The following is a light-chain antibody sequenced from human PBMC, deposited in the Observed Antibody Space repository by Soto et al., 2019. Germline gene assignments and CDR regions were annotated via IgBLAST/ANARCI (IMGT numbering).Light chain of an antibody. CDR1: QSVSSNF. V-gene: IGKV3-20*01. CDR3: QQYGSSPIT. J-gene: IGKJ5*01. Sequence: EIVLTQSPGTLSLSPGERATLSCRASQSVSSNFLAWYQQKPGQAPRLLIYGASSRATGIPDRFSGSGSGTAFTLTISRLEPEDFAVYYCQQYGSSPITFVQGTRLEIK. CDR2: GAS.